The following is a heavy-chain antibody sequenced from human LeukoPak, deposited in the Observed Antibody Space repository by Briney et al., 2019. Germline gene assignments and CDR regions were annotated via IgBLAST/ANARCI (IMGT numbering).Heavy chain of an antibody. V-gene: IGHV1-8*01. CDR1: GYTFTSYD. J-gene: IGHJ5*02. CDR3: ARVSHSCSSSCYGQNWFDP. D-gene: IGHD2-2*01. Sequence: ASVKVSCKASGYTFTSYDINWMRQATGQGLEWMGWMNPNSGNTGYAQKFQGRVTMTRNTSISTAYMELSSLRSEDTAVYYCARVSHSCSSSCYGQNWFDPWGQGTLVTVSS. CDR2: MNPNSGNT.